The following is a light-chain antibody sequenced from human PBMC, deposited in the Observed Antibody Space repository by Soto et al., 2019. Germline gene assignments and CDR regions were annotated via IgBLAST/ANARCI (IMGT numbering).Light chain of an antibody. J-gene: IGKJ1*01. CDR1: QSVSNNY. CDR3: EQCAHSPLT. CDR2: DAS. Sequence: EIVLTQSPGPLSLSPGERATLSCRASQSVSNNYVAWYQQKPGQPPRLLIHDASNSATGIPDRFSGSGSVTDFTLTISRLEPEDFAEYDCEQCAHSPLTFGQGTKVDIK. V-gene: IGKV3-20*01.